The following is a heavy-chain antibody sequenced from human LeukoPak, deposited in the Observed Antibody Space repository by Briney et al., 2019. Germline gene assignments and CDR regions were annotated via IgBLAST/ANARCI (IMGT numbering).Heavy chain of an antibody. CDR3: ARGALYYMDV. Sequence: GGSLRLSCAASGFTFSSYGMHWVRQAPGKGLEWVAFIRYDGSNKCYADSVKGRFIISRDNSKNTLYVQMNSLRAEDTAVYYCARGALYYMDVWGKGTTVTISS. CDR2: IRYDGSNK. J-gene: IGHJ6*03. V-gene: IGHV3-30*02. CDR1: GFTFSSYG.